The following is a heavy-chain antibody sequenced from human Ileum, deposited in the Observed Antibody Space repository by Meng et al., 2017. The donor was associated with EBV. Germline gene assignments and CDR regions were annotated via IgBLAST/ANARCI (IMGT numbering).Heavy chain of an antibody. CDR3: ARNSESGSYIDY. Sequence: QAHLTWSGPGLGKPSTPLSLPCAVSGYSISTTNWWGWIRQPPGKGLEWIGHIYYSGTTYNNPSLKSRVTMSIDPSKNQFSLKLSSVTAVDTAVYYCARNSESGSYIDYWGLGTLVTVSS. J-gene: IGHJ4*02. D-gene: IGHD1-26*01. CDR1: GYSISTTNW. V-gene: IGHV4-28*01. CDR2: IYYSGTT.